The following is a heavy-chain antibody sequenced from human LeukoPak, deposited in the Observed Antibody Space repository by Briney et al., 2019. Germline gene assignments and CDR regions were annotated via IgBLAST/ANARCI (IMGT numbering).Heavy chain of an antibody. CDR1: GFTFSSYE. V-gene: IGHV3-48*03. CDR3: ARDGNYDSSGYHDY. Sequence: GGSLRLSCAASGFTFSSYEMNWVRQAPGKGLEWVSYISSSGSTIYYADSVKGRFTISRDNAKNSLYLQMNSLRAEDTAVYYCARDGNYDSSGYHDYWGQGTLVTVSS. D-gene: IGHD3-22*01. J-gene: IGHJ4*02. CDR2: ISSSGSTI.